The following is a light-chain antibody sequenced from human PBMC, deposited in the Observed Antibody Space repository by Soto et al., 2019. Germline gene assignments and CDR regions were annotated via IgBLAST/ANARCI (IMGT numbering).Light chain of an antibody. V-gene: IGKV3-20*01. Sequence: EIVLTQSPGTLSLSPGERATLSCRASQSVSSSYLAWYQQKTCQAPRPLIYGASSRATGIPDRLSGSGSGTDFTLTISRLEPEDLAVYYCLQYGSSPYTFGQGTKLEIK. CDR3: LQYGSSPYT. J-gene: IGKJ2*01. CDR1: QSVSSSY. CDR2: GAS.